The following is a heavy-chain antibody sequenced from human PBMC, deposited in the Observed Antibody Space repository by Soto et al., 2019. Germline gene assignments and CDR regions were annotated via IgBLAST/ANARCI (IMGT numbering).Heavy chain of an antibody. Sequence: PSETLSLTCAVSGGSISSGNWWSWVRQPPGKGLEWIGEIYHSGSTNYNPSLKSRVTISVDKSKNQFSLKLSSVTAADTAVYYCARAMPRGYSYGRIFDYWGQGTLVTVSS. V-gene: IGHV4-4*02. CDR3: ARAMPRGYSYGRIFDY. J-gene: IGHJ4*02. D-gene: IGHD5-18*01. CDR1: GGSISSGNW. CDR2: IYHSGST.